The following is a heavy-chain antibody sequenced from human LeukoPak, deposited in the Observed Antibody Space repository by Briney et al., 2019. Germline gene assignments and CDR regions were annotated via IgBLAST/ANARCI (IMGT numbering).Heavy chain of an antibody. D-gene: IGHD6-13*01. CDR2: ISYDGSNK. V-gene: IGHV3-30-3*01. J-gene: IGHJ4*02. CDR3: ARDLKPYNSNLYGGVVDY. Sequence: GGSLRLSCAASGFTFSSYAMHWVRQAPGKGLRWVAVISYDGSNKYYADSVKGRFTISRDNSKNTLYLQMNSLRTEDTAVYYCARDLKPYNSNLYGGVVDYWGQGTLVTVSS. CDR1: GFTFSSYA.